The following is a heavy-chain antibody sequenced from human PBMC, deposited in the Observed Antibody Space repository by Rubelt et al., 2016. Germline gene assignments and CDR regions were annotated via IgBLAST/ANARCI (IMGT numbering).Heavy chain of an antibody. CDR1: GLTFANYA. CDR3: ARSRAGTYSPLDS. V-gene: IGHV3-23*01. J-gene: IGHJ4*02. Sequence: VASGLTFANYAMSWVRQAPGKGLEWVSGISDGGESTYYADSVKGRFTISRDNSKNTLYLQMDCLRAEDTAVYYCARSRAGTYSPLDSWGQGTLVTVSS. CDR2: ISDGGEST. D-gene: IGHD3-10*01.